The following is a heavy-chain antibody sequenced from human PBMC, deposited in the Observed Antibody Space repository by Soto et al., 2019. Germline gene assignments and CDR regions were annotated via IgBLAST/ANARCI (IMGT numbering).Heavy chain of an antibody. CDR1: GGSIRSGEHY. Sequence: SETLSLTCTVSGGSIRSGEHYWSWIRQPPGKGLEWIGYIFYSGSTHYNPSLKSRLSLSVDARKNQFSLKLNSVTAADTAVYFCARGDNRRLDYWGQGALVTVSS. V-gene: IGHV4-30-4*01. CDR2: IFYSGST. D-gene: IGHD1-1*01. CDR3: ARGDNRRLDY. J-gene: IGHJ4*02.